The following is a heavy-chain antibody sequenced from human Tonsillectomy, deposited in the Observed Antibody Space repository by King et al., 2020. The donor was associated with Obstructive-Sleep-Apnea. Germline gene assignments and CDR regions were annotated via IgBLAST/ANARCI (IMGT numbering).Heavy chain of an antibody. CDR3: ARDALAHRIILDS. CDR1: GFSFSGYS. D-gene: IGHD6-6*01. V-gene: IGHV3-21*01. J-gene: IGHJ4*02. Sequence: VQLVESGGGLVKPGGSLRLSCVSSGFSFSGYSMNWVRQAPGEGLEWVSSITASSSHIYYADSMQGRFTISRDNSRNTLFLHMDSLRAEDTAIYYCARDALAHRIILDSWGQGTLVTVSS. CDR2: ITASSSHI.